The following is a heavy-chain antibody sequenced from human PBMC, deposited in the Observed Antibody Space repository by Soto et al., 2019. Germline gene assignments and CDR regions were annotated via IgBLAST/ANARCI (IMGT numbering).Heavy chain of an antibody. D-gene: IGHD5-12*01. V-gene: IGHV3-30*18. J-gene: IGHJ4*02. Sequence: PXGWLRLSCSASAISLRSYGMPWVRQAPGKGLEWVAVISYDGSNKYYADSVKGRFTISRDNSKNTLYLQMNSLRAEDTAVYYCANGYSGYDLHYWHQGNLFTISS. CDR1: AISLRSYG. CDR2: ISYDGSNK. CDR3: ANGYSGYDLHY.